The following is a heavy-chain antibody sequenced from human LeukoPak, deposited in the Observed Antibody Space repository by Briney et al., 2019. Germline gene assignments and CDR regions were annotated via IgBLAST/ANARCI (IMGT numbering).Heavy chain of an antibody. V-gene: IGHV1-69*04. CDR1: GGTFSSYA. J-gene: IGHJ4*01. Sequence: SVKVSCKASGGTFSSYAISWVRQAPGQGLEWMGRIIPILGIANYAQKFQGRVTITADKSTSTAYMELSSLRSEDTAVYYCARGGEAPQLGYYFDYGGRAPLVTVSS. D-gene: IGHD5-24*01. CDR2: IIPILGIA. CDR3: ARGGEAPQLGYYFDY.